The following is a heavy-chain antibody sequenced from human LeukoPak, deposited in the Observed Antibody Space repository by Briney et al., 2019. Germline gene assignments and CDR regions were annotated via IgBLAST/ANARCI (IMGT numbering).Heavy chain of an antibody. CDR1: GFIFSRYS. V-gene: IGHV3-48*02. D-gene: IGHD3-22*01. Sequence: PGGSLRLSCAASGFIFSRYSMNWVRQAPGKGLEWISYISSRSSTIYYADSVKGRFTISRDNAKNSLDLQMNSLRDEDTAVYYCARGRTYYYESSGYYSHFDYWGQGTLVTVSS. J-gene: IGHJ4*02. CDR3: ARGRTYYYESSGYYSHFDY. CDR2: ISSRSSTI.